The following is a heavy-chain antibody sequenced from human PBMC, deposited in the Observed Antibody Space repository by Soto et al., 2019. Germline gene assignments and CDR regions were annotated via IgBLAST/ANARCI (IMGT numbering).Heavy chain of an antibody. CDR2: ISGSGGST. D-gene: IGHD3-3*01. CDR1: GFTFSSYA. CDR3: AKDEPSLYYDFWSGYYMHSIN. V-gene: IGHV3-23*01. J-gene: IGHJ4*02. Sequence: GGSLRLSCAASGFTFSSYAMSWVRQAPGKGLEWVSAISGSGGSTYYADSVKGRFTISRDNSKNTLYLQMNSLRAEDTAVYYCAKDEPSLYYDFWSGYYMHSINSGQGTLVTVSS.